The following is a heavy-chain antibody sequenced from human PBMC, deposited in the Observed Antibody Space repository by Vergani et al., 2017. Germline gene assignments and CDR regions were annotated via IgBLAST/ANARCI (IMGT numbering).Heavy chain of an antibody. D-gene: IGHD1-26*01. J-gene: IGHJ4*02. V-gene: IGHV4-61*02. CDR2: VYFTGST. Sequence: QVQLQESGPRLVKPSETLSLTCTVSGDSTSTGDVYWNWVRQSAGRGLEWIGRVYFTGSTTYNPSLKSRVTISVDTSKNQFSLKLSSVTAADTAVYYCAIYIVGAADYWGQGTLVTVSS. CDR1: GDSTSTGD. CDR3: AIYIVGAADY.